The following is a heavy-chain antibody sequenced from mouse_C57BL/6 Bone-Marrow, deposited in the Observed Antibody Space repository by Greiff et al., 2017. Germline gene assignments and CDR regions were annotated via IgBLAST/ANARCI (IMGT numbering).Heavy chain of an antibody. V-gene: IGHV1-64*01. J-gene: IGHJ3*01. CDR2: IHPNSGST. Sequence: QVQLKESGAELVKPGASVKLSCKASGYTFTSYWMHWVKQRPGQGLEWIGMIHPNSGSTNYNEKFKSKATLTVDKSSSTAYMQLSSLTSEDSAVYYCARFVITTTYWGQGTLVTVSA. D-gene: IGHD1-1*01. CDR1: GYTFTSYW. CDR3: ARFVITTTY.